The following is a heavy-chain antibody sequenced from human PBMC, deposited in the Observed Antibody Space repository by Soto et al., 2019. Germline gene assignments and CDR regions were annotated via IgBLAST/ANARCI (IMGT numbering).Heavy chain of an antibody. CDR1: GYTFTSYD. CDR2: MNPNSGNT. Sequence: QVQLVQSGAEVKKPGASVKVSYKASGYTFTSYDINWVRQATGQGLEWMGWMNPNSGNTGYAQKFQGRVTMTRNTSISTAYMELSSLRSEDTAVYYCARVRYCSGGSCYREKYFQHWGQGTLVTVSS. J-gene: IGHJ1*01. V-gene: IGHV1-8*01. D-gene: IGHD2-15*01. CDR3: ARVRYCSGGSCYREKYFQH.